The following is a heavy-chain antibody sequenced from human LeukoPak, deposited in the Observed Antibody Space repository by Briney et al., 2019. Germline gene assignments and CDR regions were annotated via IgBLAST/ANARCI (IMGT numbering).Heavy chain of an antibody. CDR2: IYYSGST. CDR3: ARLMGYSYGTFDY. J-gene: IGHJ4*02. CDR1: GGSINNYY. D-gene: IGHD5-18*01. V-gene: IGHV4-59*08. Sequence: SETLSLTCTVSGGSINNYYWGWIRQPPGXGLEWIGYIYYSGSTNYNPSLKSRVTISVDTSKNQFSLKLSSVTAADTAVYYCARLMGYSYGTFDYWGQGTLVTVSS.